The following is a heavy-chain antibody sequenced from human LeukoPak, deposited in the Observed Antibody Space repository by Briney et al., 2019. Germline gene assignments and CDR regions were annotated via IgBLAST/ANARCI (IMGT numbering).Heavy chain of an antibody. Sequence: PGGSLRLSCAASGFTFSRYGMHWLRQAPGKGLEGLAFISYDGSNKYYADSVKGRFIISRDNSKNTLYLQMNSLRAEDTAVYYCAKNGIVVVVPTNWFDPWGQGALVTVSS. CDR2: ISYDGSNK. V-gene: IGHV3-30*18. D-gene: IGHD2-21*01. CDR3: AKNGIVVVVPTNWFDP. CDR1: GFTFSRYG. J-gene: IGHJ5*02.